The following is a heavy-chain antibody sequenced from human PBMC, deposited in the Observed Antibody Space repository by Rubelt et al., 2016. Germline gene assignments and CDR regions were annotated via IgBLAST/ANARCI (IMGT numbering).Heavy chain of an antibody. CDR3: ARSPRYDFEDNWFDP. V-gene: IGHV1-46*01. J-gene: IGHJ5*02. Sequence: QVQLVQSGAEVKKPGASVKVSCKASGYTFTSYYMHWVRQAPGQGLEWMGIINPSGGSTSYAQKFQGRGTMTMETSTRPVSMELSSLRSEDTAVYYWARSPRYDFEDNWFDPWGQGTLVTVSS. D-gene: IGHD3-3*01. CDR2: INPSGGST. CDR1: GYTFTSYY.